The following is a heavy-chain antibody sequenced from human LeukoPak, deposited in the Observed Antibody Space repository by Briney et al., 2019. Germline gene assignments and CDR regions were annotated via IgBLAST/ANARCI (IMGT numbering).Heavy chain of an antibody. J-gene: IGHJ5*02. CDR3: ARDLGLRGVTNWFDP. D-gene: IGHD3-10*01. V-gene: IGHV1-46*01. CDR2: INPSGGSI. Sequence: ASVKVSCKASGYTFTSYYMHWVRQAPGQGLEWMGIINPSGGSISYAQRFQGRVTMTRDTSTSTVYMELSSLRSEDTAVYYCARDLGLRGVTNWFDPWGQGTLVTVSS. CDR1: GYTFTSYY.